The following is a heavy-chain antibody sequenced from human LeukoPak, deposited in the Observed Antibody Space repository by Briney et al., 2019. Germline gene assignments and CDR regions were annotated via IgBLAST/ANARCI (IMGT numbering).Heavy chain of an antibody. D-gene: IGHD6-19*01. Sequence: ASVKVTRQASGYTFTSYGISWLRQPPGQGLEWMGWISAYNGNTNYAQKLQGRVTMTTDTSTSTAYMELRSLRSDDTAVYYCARDPGYSSGWYSNWFDPWGQGTLVTVSS. J-gene: IGHJ5*02. CDR2: ISAYNGNT. CDR1: GYTFTSYG. V-gene: IGHV1-18*01. CDR3: ARDPGYSSGWYSNWFDP.